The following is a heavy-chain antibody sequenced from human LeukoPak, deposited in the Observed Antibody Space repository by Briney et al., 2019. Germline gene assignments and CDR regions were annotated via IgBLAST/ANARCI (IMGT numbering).Heavy chain of an antibody. CDR3: ARDEIRGYSYGYFDY. Sequence: PGGSLRLSCAASGFTFSSYEMNWVRQAPGKGLEWVSYISSSGSTIYYADSVKGRSTISRDNAKNSLYLQMNSLRAEDTAVYYCARDEIRGYSYGYFDYWGQGTLVTVSS. CDR2: ISSSGSTI. D-gene: IGHD5-18*01. J-gene: IGHJ4*02. CDR1: GFTFSSYE. V-gene: IGHV3-48*03.